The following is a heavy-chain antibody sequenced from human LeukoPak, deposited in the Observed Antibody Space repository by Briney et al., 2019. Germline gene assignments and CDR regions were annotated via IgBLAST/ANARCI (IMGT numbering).Heavy chain of an antibody. V-gene: IGHV3-11*01. CDR3: ASSVLGYCSGGSCTDPNWFDP. J-gene: IGHJ5*02. CDR2: ISSSGSTI. D-gene: IGHD2-15*01. Sequence: GGSLRLSCAASGFTFSDYYMSWIRQAPGKGLEWVSYISSSGSTIYYADSVKGRFTISRENAKNSLYLQMNSLRAEDTAVYYCASSVLGYCSGGSCTDPNWFDPWGQGTLVTVSS. CDR1: GFTFSDYY.